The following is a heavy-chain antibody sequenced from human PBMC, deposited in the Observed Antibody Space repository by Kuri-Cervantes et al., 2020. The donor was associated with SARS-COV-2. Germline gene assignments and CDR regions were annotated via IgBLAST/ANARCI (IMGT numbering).Heavy chain of an antibody. CDR2: ISYDGSNK. D-gene: IGHD2-8*01. V-gene: IGHV3-30-3*01. CDR1: GFTFSSYA. Sequence: GESLKISCAASGFTFSSYAMHWVRQAPGKGLEWVAVISYDGSNKYYADSVKGRFTISRDNSKNTLYLQMNGLRAEDTAVYYCARPILAARNGVYAFDIWGQGTMVTVSS. CDR3: ARPILAARNGVYAFDI. J-gene: IGHJ3*02.